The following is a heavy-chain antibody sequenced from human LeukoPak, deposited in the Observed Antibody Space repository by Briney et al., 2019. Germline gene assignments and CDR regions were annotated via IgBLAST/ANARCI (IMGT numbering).Heavy chain of an antibody. CDR3: ARGGGSDV. Sequence: GGSLRLSCAASGFTVSSNYMSWVRQAPGKGLEWVASINHNGNVNYYVDSVKGRFTISRDNAKNSLYLQMSNLRAEDTAVYFCARGGGSDVWGQGATVTVS. D-gene: IGHD2-15*01. V-gene: IGHV3-7*03. CDR2: INHNGNVN. J-gene: IGHJ6*02. CDR1: GFTVSSNY.